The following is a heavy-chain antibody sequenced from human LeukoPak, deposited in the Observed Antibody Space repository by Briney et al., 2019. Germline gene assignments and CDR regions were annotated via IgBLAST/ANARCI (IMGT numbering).Heavy chain of an antibody. CDR1: GYTFTNHC. D-gene: IGHD5-24*01. J-gene: IGHJ5*02. CDR2: ISAYSGHT. V-gene: IGHV1-18*01. CDR3: AGENRGGRWSWFVH. Sequence: GASVKVSCKASGYTFTNHCIRWVRQAPGQGPEWMGWISAYSGHTNYAQKVQGRVTMTTDTSTSTAYMELRSLRSDDTAVYYCAGENRGGRWSWFVHWGEGTLVTVSS.